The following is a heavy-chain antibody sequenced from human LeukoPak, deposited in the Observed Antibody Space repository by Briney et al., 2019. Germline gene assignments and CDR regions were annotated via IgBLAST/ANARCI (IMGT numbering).Heavy chain of an antibody. V-gene: IGHV3-23*01. D-gene: IGHD3-10*01. J-gene: IGHJ4*02. CDR1: GFTFSSYA. CDR2: ISGSGGST. Sequence: GGSLRLSCAASGFTFSSYAMSWVRQAPGKGLEWVSAISGSGGSTYYADSVKGRFTISRDNSKNTLYLQMNSLRAEDTAVYYCAEVMVRGVILNYYFDYWGQGTLVTVSS. CDR3: AEVMVRGVILNYYFDY.